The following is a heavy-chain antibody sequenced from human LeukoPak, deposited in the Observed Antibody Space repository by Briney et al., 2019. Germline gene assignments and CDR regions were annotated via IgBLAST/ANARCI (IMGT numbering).Heavy chain of an antibody. Sequence: GGSLRLSCAASGFTFSSYEMNWVRQTPGKGLEWVSYISSSGSTIYYADSVKGRFTISRDNAKNSLYLQMNSLRAEDTAVYYCAELGITMIGGVWGKGTTVTTSS. D-gene: IGHD3-10*02. J-gene: IGHJ6*04. CDR2: ISSSGSTI. V-gene: IGHV3-48*03. CDR3: AELGITMIGGV. CDR1: GFTFSSYE.